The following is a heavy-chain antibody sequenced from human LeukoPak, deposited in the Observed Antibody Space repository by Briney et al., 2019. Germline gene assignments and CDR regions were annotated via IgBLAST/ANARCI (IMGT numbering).Heavy chain of an antibody. CDR1: GFTFDDYA. V-gene: IGHV3-9*01. CDR2: ISWNSGSI. D-gene: IGHD6-13*01. J-gene: IGHJ3*02. Sequence: GGSLRLSCAASGFTFDDYAMHWVRQAPGKGLEWVSGISWNSGSIGYADSVKGRFTISRDNAKNSLYLQMNSLRAEDTAVYYCAKARHPRTEQLVPDIWGQGTMVTVSS. CDR3: AKARHPRTEQLVPDI.